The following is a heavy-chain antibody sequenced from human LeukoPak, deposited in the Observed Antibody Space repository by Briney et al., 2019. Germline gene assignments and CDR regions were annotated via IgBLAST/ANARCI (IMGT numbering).Heavy chain of an antibody. J-gene: IGHJ6*03. CDR2: IYYSGST. CDR3: ARAMGPNYYYYYMDV. Sequence: SETLSLTCTVPGGSISSYYWSWIRQPPGKGLEWIGYIYYSGSTNYNPSLKSRVTISVDTSKNQFSLKLSSVTAADTAVYYCARAMGPNYYYYYMDVWGKGTTVTVSS. CDR1: GGSISSYY. V-gene: IGHV4-59*01. D-gene: IGHD3-10*01.